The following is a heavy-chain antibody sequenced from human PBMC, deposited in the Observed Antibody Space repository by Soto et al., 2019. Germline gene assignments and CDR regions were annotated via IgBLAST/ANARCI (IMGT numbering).Heavy chain of an antibody. J-gene: IGHJ6*02. CDR3: ARGRYAYDTINYEFHYYAMDV. V-gene: IGHV4-34*01. D-gene: IGHD3-22*01. CDR1: GGSFNGYY. Sequence: QVQLQQWGAGLLKPSETLSLTCAVYGGSFNGYYWSWIRQPPGKGLEWIGEINDSGSTKYNPSLKSRVTTSLDTSKKQVLLQLSPVTAADTAVYFCARGRYAYDTINYEFHYYAMDVWGQGTMVTVSS. CDR2: INDSGST.